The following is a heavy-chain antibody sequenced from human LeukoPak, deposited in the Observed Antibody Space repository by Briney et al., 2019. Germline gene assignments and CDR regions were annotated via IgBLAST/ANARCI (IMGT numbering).Heavy chain of an antibody. CDR2: ISSSSSYI. D-gene: IGHD6-19*01. Sequence: GSLRLSCAASGFTFGSYSMNWVRQAPGKGLEWVSSISSSSSYIYYADSVKGRFTISRDNAKNSLYLQMNSLRAEDTAVYYCARGSGSGWYGGVYYFDYWGQGTLVTVSS. CDR1: GFTFGSYS. V-gene: IGHV3-21*01. J-gene: IGHJ4*02. CDR3: ARGSGSGWYGGVYYFDY.